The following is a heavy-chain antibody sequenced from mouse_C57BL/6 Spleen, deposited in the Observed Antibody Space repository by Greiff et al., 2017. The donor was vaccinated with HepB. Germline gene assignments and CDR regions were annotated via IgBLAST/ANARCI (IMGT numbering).Heavy chain of an antibody. CDR2: IYPGSGST. CDR3: AREVTTVVRGYFDV. J-gene: IGHJ1*03. Sequence: QVQLQQSGAELVKPGASVKMSCKASGYTFTSYWITWVKQRPGQGLEWIGDIYPGSGSTNYNEKFKSKATLTVDTSSSTAYMQLSSLTSEDSAVYYCAREVTTVVRGYFDVWGTGTTVTVSS. D-gene: IGHD1-1*01. CDR1: GYTFTSYW. V-gene: IGHV1-55*01.